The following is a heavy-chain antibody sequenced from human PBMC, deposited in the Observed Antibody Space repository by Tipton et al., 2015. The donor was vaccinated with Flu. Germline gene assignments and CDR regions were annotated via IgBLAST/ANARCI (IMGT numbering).Heavy chain of an antibody. Sequence: SGFTFSSYGMHWVRQAPAKGLEWLSYISSSGTTISYADSVRGRFTISRDNAKNSLYLQLNSLRAEDTALYYCATLTGDDYWGQGDLVTVSS. CDR2: ISSSGTTI. J-gene: IGHJ4*02. CDR1: GFTFSSYG. CDR3: ATLTGDDY. V-gene: IGHV3-48*03. D-gene: IGHD7-27*01.